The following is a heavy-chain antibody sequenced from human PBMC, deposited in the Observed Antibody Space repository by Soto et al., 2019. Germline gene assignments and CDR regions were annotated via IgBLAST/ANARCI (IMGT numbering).Heavy chain of an antibody. Sequence: QVQLVQSGAEMKKPGASVKVSCKASGYTFTSYDMHLVRQAPGQRLEWMGWINAGNGNTKYSQKLQGRVPITRDTGARTVYFERSSPSYEDTAVYYCASGGSLSRDFDLRVRGPRVTVSA. CDR2: INAGNGNT. D-gene: IGHD1-26*01. J-gene: IGHJ2*01. CDR1: GYTFTSYD. V-gene: IGHV1-3*01. CDR3: ASGGSLSRDFDL.